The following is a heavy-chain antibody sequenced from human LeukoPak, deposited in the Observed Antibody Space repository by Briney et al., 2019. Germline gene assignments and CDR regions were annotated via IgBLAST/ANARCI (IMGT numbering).Heavy chain of an antibody. CDR1: GGSISSSSYY. Sequence: SETLSLTCTVSGGSISSSSYYWGWIRQPPGKGLEWIGSIYYSGSTYYNPSLKSRVTISVDTSKNQFSLKLSSVTAADTAVYYCARDLTYYDILLLGYYFDYWGQGTLVTVSS. V-gene: IGHV4-39*07. CDR2: IYYSGST. D-gene: IGHD3-9*01. J-gene: IGHJ4*02. CDR3: ARDLTYYDILLLGYYFDY.